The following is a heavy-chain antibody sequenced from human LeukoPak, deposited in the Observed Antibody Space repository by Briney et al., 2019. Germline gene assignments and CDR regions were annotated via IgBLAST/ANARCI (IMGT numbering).Heavy chain of an antibody. CDR1: GFSLSTRGMC. V-gene: IGHV2-70*11. D-gene: IGHD6-6*01. CDR3: ARIRESSSSSDFDY. Sequence: RVSGPALVKPTQTLTLTCTVSGFSLSTRGMCVSWIRQPPGKALEWLARIDWGGDKYYSTSLKTRLTISKDTSKNQVVLTMTNMDPVDTATYYCARIRESSSSSDFDYWGQGTLVTVSS. J-gene: IGHJ4*02. CDR2: IDWGGDK.